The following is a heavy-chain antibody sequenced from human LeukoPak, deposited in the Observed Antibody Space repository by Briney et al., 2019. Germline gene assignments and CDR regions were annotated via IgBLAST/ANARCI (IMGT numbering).Heavy chain of an antibody. Sequence: PGGSLRLSCAASGFTFSSYEMNWVRQAPGKGLEWVSCISSSGSTIYYADSVKGRFTISRDNAKNSLYLQMNSLRAEDTAVYYCARDLGSLGLGFDPWGQGTLVTVSS. J-gene: IGHJ5*02. CDR2: ISSSGSTI. CDR3: ARDLGSLGLGFDP. CDR1: GFTFSSYE. V-gene: IGHV3-48*03. D-gene: IGHD3-16*01.